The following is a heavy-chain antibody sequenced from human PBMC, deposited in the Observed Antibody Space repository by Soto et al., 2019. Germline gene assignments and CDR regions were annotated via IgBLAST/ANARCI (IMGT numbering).Heavy chain of an antibody. CDR3: ARDISFGAYDL. CDR1: GFTFSRHG. V-gene: IGHV3-33*01. D-gene: IGHD1-1*01. CDR2: IWYDGTRE. J-gene: IGHJ1*01. Sequence: VGSLRLSCAASGFTFSRHGMQWARQAPGKGLEWVALIWYDGTRESYADSVKGRFTISRDQSESTLYLQMNRLRADDTAVYYCARDISFGAYDLWGQGTLVTVSS.